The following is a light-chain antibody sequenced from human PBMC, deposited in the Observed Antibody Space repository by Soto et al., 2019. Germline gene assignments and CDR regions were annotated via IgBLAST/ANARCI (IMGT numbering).Light chain of an antibody. V-gene: IGKV1-39*01. Sequence: DIQMTQSPSSLSASVGDRVTITCRPSQSLSTYLNWYQQKPGRAPRLLIYAASTLQSGVPARFSGTASGTDFTLTISSLQPEDIATYYCQQSYGSWTFGQGTTVEIK. CDR1: QSLSTY. J-gene: IGKJ1*01. CDR2: AAS. CDR3: QQSYGSWT.